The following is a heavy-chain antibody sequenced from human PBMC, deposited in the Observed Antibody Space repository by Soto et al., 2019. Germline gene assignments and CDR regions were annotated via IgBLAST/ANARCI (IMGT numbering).Heavy chain of an antibody. J-gene: IGHJ6*02. CDR1: GLTVSQNY. CDR2: LYAEGST. D-gene: IGHD4-17*01. Sequence: VQLVESGGGLIQPGVSLRLACVASGLTVSQNYMAWVRQAPEMGPQWVSVLYAEGSTYYTESVKGRFTISRDPSKNTLFLQMAGLRAEDTAVYEFVRTRTAGENYGMDVWDQETTVTGSS. V-gene: IGHV3-53*01. CDR3: VRTRTAGENYGMDV.